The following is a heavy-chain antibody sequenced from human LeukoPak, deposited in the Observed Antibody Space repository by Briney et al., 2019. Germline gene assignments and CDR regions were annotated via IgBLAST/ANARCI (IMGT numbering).Heavy chain of an antibody. V-gene: IGHV3-48*03. CDR2: ISSSGSTI. CDR1: GFTFSSYE. J-gene: IGHJ4*02. CDR3: AKGHTDYDILTGYYSSYFDY. Sequence: GGSLRLSCAASGFTFSSYEMNWVRQAPGKGLEWVSYISSSGSTIYYADSVKGRFTISRDNAKNSLYLQMNSLRAEDTAVYYCAKGHTDYDILTGYYSSYFDYWGQGTLVTVSS. D-gene: IGHD3-9*01.